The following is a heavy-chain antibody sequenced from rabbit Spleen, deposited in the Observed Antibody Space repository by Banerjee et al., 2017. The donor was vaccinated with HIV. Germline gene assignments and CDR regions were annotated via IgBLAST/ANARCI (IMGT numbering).Heavy chain of an antibody. Sequence: EQLEESGGGLVKPEGSLTLTCKASGVSFSGKDVMCWVRQAPGKGLEWIACVNIVTGKSVYASWAKGRFTMSRTSSTTVTLQMTSLTAADTATYFCARDLVAVIGWNFNLWGQGTLVTVS. CDR3: ARDLVAVIGWNFNL. J-gene: IGHJ4*01. V-gene: IGHV1S45*01. CDR1: GVSFSGKDV. D-gene: IGHD1-1*01. CDR2: VNIVTGKS.